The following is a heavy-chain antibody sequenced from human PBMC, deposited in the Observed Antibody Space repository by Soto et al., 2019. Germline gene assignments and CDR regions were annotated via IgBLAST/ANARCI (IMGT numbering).Heavy chain of an antibody. CDR1: GFTFSSYG. D-gene: IGHD6-13*01. Sequence: QVQLVESGGGVVQPGRSLRLSCAASGFTFSSYGMHWVRQAPGKGLEWVAVIWYDGSNKYYADSVKGRFTISRDNSKNTLYLQMNSLRAEDTAVYYCARDAQYSSSCLDYWGQGTLVTVSS. V-gene: IGHV3-33*01. CDR3: ARDAQYSSSCLDY. CDR2: IWYDGSNK. J-gene: IGHJ4*02.